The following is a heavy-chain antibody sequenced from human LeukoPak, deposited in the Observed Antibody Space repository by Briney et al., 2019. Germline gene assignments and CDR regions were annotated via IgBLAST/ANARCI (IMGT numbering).Heavy chain of an antibody. CDR3: ARLRWQQLSRNWFDP. Sequence: GGSLRLSCAASGFTFSSYWMSWVRQAPGKGLEWVANIKQDGSEKYYVDSVKGRFTISRDNAKNSLYLQMNSLRAKDTAVYYCARLRWQQLSRNWFDPWGQGTLVTVSS. CDR2: IKQDGSEK. V-gene: IGHV3-7*01. D-gene: IGHD6-13*01. CDR1: GFTFSSYW. J-gene: IGHJ5*02.